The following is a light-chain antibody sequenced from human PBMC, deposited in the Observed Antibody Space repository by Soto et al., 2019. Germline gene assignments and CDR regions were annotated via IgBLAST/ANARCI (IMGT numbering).Light chain of an antibody. CDR2: DAS. Sequence: IQLTQSPSTLSASVGDRVTITCRASQGIGTALAWYHQRPGNSPDLLVYDASTLQSGVPSRFSGSGSETDFSLTISGLQPEDYGHYYCQQFNTKPLTFGGGTRVEIK. CDR3: QQFNTKPLT. CDR1: QGIGTA. V-gene: IGKV1-13*02. J-gene: IGKJ4*02.